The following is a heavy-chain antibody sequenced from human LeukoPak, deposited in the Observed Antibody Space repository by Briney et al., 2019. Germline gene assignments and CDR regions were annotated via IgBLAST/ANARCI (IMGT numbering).Heavy chain of an antibody. CDR1: GFTFSSYG. CDR2: IYCDGSNK. CDR3: GKGPGAKQLEYWDQDAQKPPFHY. V-gene: IGHV3-33*06. D-gene: IGHD1-1*01. Sequence: PGGSLRLSCAASGFTFSSYGMHWVRQAPGKGLEWVSVIYCDGSNKYYVDSVKGRFTISRDNSKNTLYLQMNSLRAEDTAVYYCGKGPGAKQLEYWDQDAQKPPFHYRRQETLVTVSS. J-gene: IGHJ4*02.